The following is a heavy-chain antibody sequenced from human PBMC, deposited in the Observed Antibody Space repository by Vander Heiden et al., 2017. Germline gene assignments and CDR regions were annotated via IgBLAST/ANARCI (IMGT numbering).Heavy chain of an antibody. J-gene: IGHJ4*02. V-gene: IGHV3-53*01. Sequence: EVQLVESGGGLIQPGGSLSLSCAASGFSVSSNYMTWVRQAPGKGLEWVSVIYTGGSTFYADSVKGRSTISRDNSKNTLYLQMDSLRAEDTAVYYCARDQLRGSFDYWGQGTLVTVSS. CDR2: IYTGGST. CDR1: GFSVSSNY. D-gene: IGHD3-10*01. CDR3: ARDQLRGSFDY.